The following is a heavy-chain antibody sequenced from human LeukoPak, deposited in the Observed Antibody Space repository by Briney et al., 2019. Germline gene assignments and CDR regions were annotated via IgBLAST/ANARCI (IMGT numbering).Heavy chain of an antibody. Sequence: GRSLRLSCAASGFTFYDYAMHWVRQAPGKGLEWVSGISWNSGSIGYADSVKGRFTISRDNSKNTLYLQMNSLRAEDTAVYYCAGDRVPGAAAGYSDYWGQGTLVTVSS. D-gene: IGHD6-13*01. CDR1: GFTFYDYA. CDR3: AGDRVPGAAAGYSDY. CDR2: ISWNSGSI. V-gene: IGHV3-9*01. J-gene: IGHJ4*02.